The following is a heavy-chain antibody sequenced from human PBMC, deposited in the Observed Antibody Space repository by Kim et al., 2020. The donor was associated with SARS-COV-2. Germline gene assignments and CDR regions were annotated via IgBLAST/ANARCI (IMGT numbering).Heavy chain of an antibody. Sequence: GANAYYVGSLKGRFTISRDNSKNTLYLQMNGLRAEDTAVYYWAQNWNLDCWGQGTLVTVSS. D-gene: IGHD1-1*01. CDR2: GANA. J-gene: IGHJ4*02. CDR3: AQNWNLDC. V-gene: IGHV3-23*01.